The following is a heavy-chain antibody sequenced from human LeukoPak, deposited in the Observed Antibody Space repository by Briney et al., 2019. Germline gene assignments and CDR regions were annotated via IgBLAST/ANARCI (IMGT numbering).Heavy chain of an antibody. V-gene: IGHV1-69*04. CDR2: IIPILGIA. CDR3: ARGYGEKGY. Sequence: ASVKVSCKASGGTFSSYAISWVRQAPGQGLEWMGRIIPILGIANYAQKFQGRVTITADKSTSTVYMELSSLRSEDTAVYYCARGYGEKGYWGQGTLVTVSS. D-gene: IGHD4-17*01. CDR1: GGTFSSYA. J-gene: IGHJ4*02.